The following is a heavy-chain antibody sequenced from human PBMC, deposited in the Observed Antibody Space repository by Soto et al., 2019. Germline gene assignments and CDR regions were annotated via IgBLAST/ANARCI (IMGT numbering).Heavy chain of an antibody. V-gene: IGHV4-61*01. J-gene: IGHJ4*02. CDR3: ARDHVATAGTLDF. D-gene: IGHD6-13*01. CDR1: GGSISSSSYY. Sequence: SETLSLTCTVSGGSISSSSYYWGWIRQPPGKGLEWIGYIFYSGTTNYNPSLKSRVTLSVDTSKNQFSLKLTSVTAADTAVYYCARDHVATAGTLDFWGQGTLVTVSS. CDR2: IFYSGTT.